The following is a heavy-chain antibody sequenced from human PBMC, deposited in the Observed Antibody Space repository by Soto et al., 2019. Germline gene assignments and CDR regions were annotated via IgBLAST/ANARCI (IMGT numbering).Heavy chain of an antibody. J-gene: IGHJ4*02. V-gene: IGHV4-39*01. CDR1: GDSINSDKYY. Sequence: SETLSLTCSVSGDSINSDKYYWGWIRQPPGKGLEWIGSIYYRGNTYYNPSLQTRVTISLDKSKSQFSLRLNSVTAADSAVYFCARLEGLATISHYFDFWGQGAQVTVPS. CDR3: ARLEGLATISHYFDF. CDR2: IYYRGNT. D-gene: IGHD3-9*01.